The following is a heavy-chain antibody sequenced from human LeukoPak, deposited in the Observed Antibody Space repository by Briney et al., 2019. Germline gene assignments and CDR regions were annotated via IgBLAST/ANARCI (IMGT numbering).Heavy chain of an antibody. D-gene: IGHD3-10*01. CDR3: ARHAVLLPLWFGEFPSWFDP. CDR1: GGSISSSSYC. CDR2: ISYSGST. V-gene: IGHV4-61*05. J-gene: IGHJ5*02. Sequence: SETLSLTCTVSGGSISSSSYCWSWIRLPPGKGLEWIGYISYSGSTNYNSSLKSRVTISVDTSKNQFSLKLSSMTAADTAVYYCARHAVLLPLWFGEFPSWFDPWGQGTLVTVSS.